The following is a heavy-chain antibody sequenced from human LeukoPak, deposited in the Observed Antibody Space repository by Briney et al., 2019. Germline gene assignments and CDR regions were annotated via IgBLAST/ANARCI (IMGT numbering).Heavy chain of an antibody. Sequence: MTWGSLRLSCAASGFTVSSNYMSWVRQPPGKGLEWIGSIYYSGSTYYNPSLKSRVTISVDTSKNQFSLKLSSVTAADTAVYYCARGCFGESVWFDPWGQGTLVTVSS. V-gene: IGHV4-59*02. J-gene: IGHJ5*02. CDR1: GFTVSSNY. D-gene: IGHD3-10*01. CDR3: ARGCFGESVWFDP. CDR2: IYYSGST.